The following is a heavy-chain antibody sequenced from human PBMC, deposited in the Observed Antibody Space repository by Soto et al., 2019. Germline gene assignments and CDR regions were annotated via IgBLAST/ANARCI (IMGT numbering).Heavy chain of an antibody. CDR3: AWRYCSRESCYSYWFDP. Sequence: QIQLVQSAAEVKKPGASVKVSCKASGYMFNIYGINWVRQAPGQGLEWMGGISGYNGNTNYAQKFQGRVTMTTNTATNTAQMELRSLRSDDTAVYYCAWRYCSRESCYSYWFDPWGQGASVTVSS. CDR1: GYMFNIYG. J-gene: IGHJ5*02. V-gene: IGHV1-18*01. CDR2: ISGYNGNT. D-gene: IGHD2-15*01.